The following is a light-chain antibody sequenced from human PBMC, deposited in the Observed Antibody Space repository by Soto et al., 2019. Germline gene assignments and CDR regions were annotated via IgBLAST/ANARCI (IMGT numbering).Light chain of an antibody. CDR1: QSVSSY. CDR2: DAS. Sequence: EIVLTQSPATLSLSPGERATLSCRASQSVSSYLAWYQQKPGQAPRLLIYDASNRATGVPARFSGSGSVTDFTLTISRLEPEDFAVYYCQQRSNWPFIFGQGTRLEIK. V-gene: IGKV3-11*01. CDR3: QQRSNWPFI. J-gene: IGKJ5*01.